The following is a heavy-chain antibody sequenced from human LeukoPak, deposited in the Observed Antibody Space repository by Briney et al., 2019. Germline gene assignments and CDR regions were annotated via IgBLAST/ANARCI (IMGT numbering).Heavy chain of an antibody. V-gene: IGHV3-7*01. CDR3: ARDRGRIAAAGYPDY. CDR1: GFTFSSYW. D-gene: IGHD6-13*01. Sequence: PGGSLRLSCAASGFTFSSYWMSWVRQAPGKGLEWVANIKQDGSEKYYVDSVKGRFTISRDNAKNSLYLQMNSLRAEDTAVYYCARDRGRIAAAGYPDYWGQGTLVTVSS. CDR2: IKQDGSEK. J-gene: IGHJ4*02.